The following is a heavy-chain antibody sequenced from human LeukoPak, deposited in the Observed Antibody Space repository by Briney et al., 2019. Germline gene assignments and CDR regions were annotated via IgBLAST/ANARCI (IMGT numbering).Heavy chain of an antibody. V-gene: IGHV3-23*01. D-gene: IGHD2-15*01. J-gene: IGHJ4*02. CDR2: ITASGDRT. CDR1: GFTFSDYV. Sequence: GESLRLSCAASGFTFSDYVMIWVRQAPGKGLEWVSGITASGDRTYYADSVQGRFTMSRDNSENTVYLQMNSLRVDDTAVYYCARRDIVVIVSASDYWGQGTLVTVSS. CDR3: ARRDIVVIVSASDY.